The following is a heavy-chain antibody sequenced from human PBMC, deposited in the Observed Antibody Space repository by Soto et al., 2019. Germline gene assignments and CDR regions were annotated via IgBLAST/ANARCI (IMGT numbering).Heavy chain of an antibody. CDR1: GDSFTNYA. J-gene: IGHJ4*02. D-gene: IGHD2-8*01. CDR3: GRYCTNTKCRGGYYLDL. Sequence: QVQLVQSGAEMKQPGSSVSVSCKASGDSFTNYAFTWVRQAPGHGPEWLGGIILALGSPHYSQRSQGRLTIPADESSSTVYMELGSLRLDDTAVYYCGRYCTNTKCRGGYYLDLWGQGTLLTVSS. V-gene: IGHV1-69*01. CDR2: IILALGSP.